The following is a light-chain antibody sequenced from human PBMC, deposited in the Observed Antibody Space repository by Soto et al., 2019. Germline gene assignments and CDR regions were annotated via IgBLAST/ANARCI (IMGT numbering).Light chain of an antibody. J-gene: IGLJ3*02. CDR2: NNN. CDR1: SSNIGSNT. CDR3: AAWDDGLNGVL. Sequence: QLVLTQPPSASGTPGQRVTISCSGSSSNIGSNTVNWYHQLPGTAPKLLISNNNQRPSGVPDRFSGSKSGTSASLAISGLQSEDEADYYCAAWDDGLNGVLFGGGTKLTV. V-gene: IGLV1-44*01.